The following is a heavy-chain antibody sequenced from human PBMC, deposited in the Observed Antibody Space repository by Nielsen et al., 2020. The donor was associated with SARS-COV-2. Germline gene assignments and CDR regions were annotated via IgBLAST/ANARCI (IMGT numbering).Heavy chain of an antibody. D-gene: IGHD3-9*01. Sequence: GESLKISCAASGFTFSSYAMSWVRQAPGKGLEWVSAISGSGGSTYYADSVKGRFTISRDNSKNTLFLQMNSLRGGDTALYYCAKVLYTSEWEPTIFGMDVWGQGTPVTVSS. CDR1: GFTFSSYA. CDR2: ISGSGGST. V-gene: IGHV3-23*01. CDR3: AKVLYTSEWEPTIFGMDV. J-gene: IGHJ6*02.